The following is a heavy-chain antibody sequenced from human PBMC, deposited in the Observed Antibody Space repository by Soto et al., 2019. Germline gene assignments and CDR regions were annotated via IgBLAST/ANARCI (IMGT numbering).Heavy chain of an antibody. CDR2: IYYSGTT. D-gene: IGHD1-26*01. CDR3: ARREIQGPIDY. CDR1: GYSISSSNW. V-gene: IGHV4-28*01. Sequence: QVQLQESGPGLVKPSDTLSLTCAVSGYSISSSNWWGWIRQPPGKGLEWIGYIYYSGTTYYNPSLNSRVPMSVDTSKTQFSLKLTPVPAVDTAVYYCARREIQGPIDYWGQGPLVTVSS. J-gene: IGHJ4*02.